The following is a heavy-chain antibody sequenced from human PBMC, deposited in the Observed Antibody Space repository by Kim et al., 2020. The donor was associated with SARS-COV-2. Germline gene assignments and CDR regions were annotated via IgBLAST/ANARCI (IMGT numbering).Heavy chain of an antibody. CDR3: ARARDIVVVPAAMNY. J-gene: IGHJ4*02. CDR1: GGTFSSYA. D-gene: IGHD2-2*01. V-gene: IGHV1-69*13. CDR2: IIPIFGTA. Sequence: SVKVSCKASGGTFSSYAISWVRQAPGQGLEWMGGIIPIFGTANYAQKFQGRVTITADESTSTAYMELSSLRSEDTAVYYCARARDIVVVPAAMNYWGQGTLVTVSS.